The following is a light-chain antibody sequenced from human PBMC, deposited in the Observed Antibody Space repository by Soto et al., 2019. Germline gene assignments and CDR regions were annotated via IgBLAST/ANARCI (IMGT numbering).Light chain of an antibody. CDR1: NIGSKR. V-gene: IGLV3-21*04. CDR2: YDS. J-gene: IGLJ1*01. CDR3: QVWDITTDHYV. Sequence: SYELTQPPSVSVAPENTARGTCRGDNIGSKRVHWYRQKPGQAPVLVIYYDSDRPSGIPERFSGSNSGNTATLTINRVEAGDEADYYCQVWDITTDHYVFGTATKLTVL.